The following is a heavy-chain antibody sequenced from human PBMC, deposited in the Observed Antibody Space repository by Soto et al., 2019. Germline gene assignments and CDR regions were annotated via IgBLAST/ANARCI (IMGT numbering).Heavy chain of an antibody. V-gene: IGHV4-39*01. D-gene: IGHD4-17*01. CDR2: IYYGVNT. CDR1: GGSISSSSYS. Sequence: PSETLSLTCIVSGGSISSSSYSWAWIRQPPGKGLEWIGTIYYGVNTYYNPSLKSRVTISVDTSKNQFSLELSSVTAADTAVYYCARVSVTTFDYWGQGTLVTVSS. J-gene: IGHJ4*02. CDR3: ARVSVTTFDY.